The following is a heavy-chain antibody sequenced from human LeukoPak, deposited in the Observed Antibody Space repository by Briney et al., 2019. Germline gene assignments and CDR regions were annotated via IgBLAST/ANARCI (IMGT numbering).Heavy chain of an antibody. CDR2: LDTTGAST. Sequence: GGSLRLSCAASGFFFSNNAMSWVRQAPGKGLEWVSSLDTTGASTFFADSVRGRFIVSRDNSKNTLYLQMSSLRAEDTAVYYCATYSSLNRREFQFWGQGTLLTVSS. J-gene: IGHJ1*01. V-gene: IGHV3-23*01. CDR1: GFFFSNNA. D-gene: IGHD3-22*01. CDR3: ATYSSLNRREFQF.